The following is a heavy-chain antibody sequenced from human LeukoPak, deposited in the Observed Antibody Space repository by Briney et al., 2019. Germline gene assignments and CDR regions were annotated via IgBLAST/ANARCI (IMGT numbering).Heavy chain of an antibody. CDR3: AKDIGVRSQRGAFDI. Sequence: PGGSLRLSCAASGFTFDDYAMHWVRQAPGKGLEWVSGISWNSGSIGYADSVKGRFTISRDNAKNSLYLQMNSLRAEDTALYYCAKDIGVRSQRGAFDIWGQGTMVTVSS. V-gene: IGHV3-9*01. J-gene: IGHJ3*02. CDR2: ISWNSGSI. CDR1: GFTFDDYA. D-gene: IGHD3-10*01.